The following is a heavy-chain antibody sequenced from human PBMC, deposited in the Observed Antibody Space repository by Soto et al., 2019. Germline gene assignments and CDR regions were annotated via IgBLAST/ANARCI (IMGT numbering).Heavy chain of an antibody. D-gene: IGHD6-19*01. V-gene: IGHV1-2*02. Sequence: ASVNVSCKSSGYTFTGYYIHWVRGAPGQGLEWMGWINPNSGGTNYAQKFQGRVTMTRDTSISTAYMELSRLRSDDTAVYYCARRDSSGWYYAFDIWGQGTMVTVSS. CDR2: INPNSGGT. CDR3: ARRDSSGWYYAFDI. J-gene: IGHJ3*02. CDR1: GYTFTGYY.